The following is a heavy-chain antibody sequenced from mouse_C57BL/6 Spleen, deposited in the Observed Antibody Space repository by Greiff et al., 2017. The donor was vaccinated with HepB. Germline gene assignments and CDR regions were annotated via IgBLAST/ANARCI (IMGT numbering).Heavy chain of an antibody. D-gene: IGHD2-4*01. Sequence: QVQLQQPGAELVKPGASVKLSCKASGYTFTSYWMHWVKQRPGQGLEWIGMIHPNSGSTNYNEKFKSKATLTVDKSSSTAYMQLSSLTSEDSAVYYCARERASTMIKGYFDYWGQGTTLTVSS. CDR1: GYTFTSYW. V-gene: IGHV1-64*01. J-gene: IGHJ2*01. CDR2: IHPNSGST. CDR3: ARERASTMIKGYFDY.